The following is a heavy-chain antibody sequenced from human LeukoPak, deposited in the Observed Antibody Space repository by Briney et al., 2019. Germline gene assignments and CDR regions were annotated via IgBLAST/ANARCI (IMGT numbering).Heavy chain of an antibody. CDR1: GGSISSGGYS. V-gene: IGHV4-30-2*01. D-gene: IGHD5-18*01. J-gene: IGHJ2*01. CDR2: IYHSGST. CDR3: ARTTAMGFGYFDL. Sequence: ASETLSLTCAVSGGSISSGGYSWSWIRQPPGKGLEWIGYIYHSGSTYYNPSLKSRVTISVDRSKNQFSLKLSSVTAADTAVYYGARTTAMGFGYFDLWGRGTLVTVST.